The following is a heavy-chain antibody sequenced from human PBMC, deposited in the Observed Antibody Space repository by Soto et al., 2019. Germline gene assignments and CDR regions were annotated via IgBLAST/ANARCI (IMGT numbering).Heavy chain of an antibody. Sequence: PSETLSLTCAVSGGSISSGGYSWSWIRQPPGKGLEWIGYIYHSGSTYYNPSLKSRVTISVDRSKNQFSLKLSSVTAADTAVYYCARAGWNYGMDVLGQGTTVTASS. CDR3: ARAGWNYGMDV. J-gene: IGHJ6*02. V-gene: IGHV4-30-2*01. CDR1: GGSISSGGYS. D-gene: IGHD2-15*01. CDR2: IYHSGST.